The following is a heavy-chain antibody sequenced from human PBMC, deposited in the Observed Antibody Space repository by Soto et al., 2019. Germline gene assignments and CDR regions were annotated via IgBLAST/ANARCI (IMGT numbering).Heavy chain of an antibody. J-gene: IGHJ6*02. CDR2: VIPIFGTA. D-gene: IGHD3-3*01. Sequence: QVQLVQSGAEVKKPGSSVKVSCKASGGTVSSYAISWVRQAPGQGLEWMGGVIPIFGTANYVHKFQGRVTITADKSTSTADMELSSLRSEDTAVYYWARREFGVVNTYYYYYGMDVRGQGTTVTVSS. CDR3: ARREFGVVNTYYYYYGMDV. V-gene: IGHV1-69*06. CDR1: GGTVSSYA.